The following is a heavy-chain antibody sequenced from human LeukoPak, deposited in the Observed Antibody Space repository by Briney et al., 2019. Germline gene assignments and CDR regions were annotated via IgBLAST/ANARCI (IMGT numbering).Heavy chain of an antibody. CDR2: ISYDGGNK. CDR1: GFTFSSYA. D-gene: IGHD6-13*01. J-gene: IGHJ4*02. V-gene: IGHV3-30-3*01. CDR3: ARDRSIAAAGPYY. Sequence: GGSLRLSCAASGFTFSSYAMHWVRQAPGKGLEWVAVISYDGGNKYYADSVKGRFTISRDNSKNTLYLQMNSLRAEDTAVYYCARDRSIAAAGPYYWGQGTLVTVSS.